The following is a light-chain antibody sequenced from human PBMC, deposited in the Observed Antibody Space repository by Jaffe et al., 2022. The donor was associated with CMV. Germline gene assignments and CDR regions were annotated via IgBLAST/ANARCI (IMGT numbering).Light chain of an antibody. CDR3: QQYYTTPPT. Sequence: DIVMTQSPDSLAVSLGERATINCKSSQSVLYSSNNKNYLAWHQQRPGQPPKLLIYWASTRESGVPDRFRGSGSGTDFTLTISSLQAEDVAVYYCQQYYTTPPTFGQGTKVEIK. V-gene: IGKV4-1*01. CDR2: WAS. J-gene: IGKJ1*01. CDR1: QSVLYSSNNKNY.